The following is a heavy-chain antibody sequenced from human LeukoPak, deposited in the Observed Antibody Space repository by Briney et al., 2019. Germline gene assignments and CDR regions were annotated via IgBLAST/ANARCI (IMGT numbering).Heavy chain of an antibody. V-gene: IGHV4-34*01. Sequence: PGGSLRLSCAASGFTFSDYYMSWIRQPPGKGLEWIGEINHSGSTNYNPSLKSRVTISVDKSKNQFSLKLSSVTAADTAVYYCASTNVLLWFGELSKTAYFDYWGQGTLVTVSS. D-gene: IGHD3-10*01. CDR3: ASTNVLLWFGELSKTAYFDY. J-gene: IGHJ4*02. CDR2: INHSGST. CDR1: GFTFSDYY.